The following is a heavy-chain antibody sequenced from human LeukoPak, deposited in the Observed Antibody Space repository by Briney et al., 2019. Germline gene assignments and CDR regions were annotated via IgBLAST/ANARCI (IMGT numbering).Heavy chain of an antibody. CDR1: GGSFSGYY. V-gene: IGHV4-34*01. Sequence: SETLSLTCAVYGGSFSGYYWIWIRHPPGKGLEWIGEINHSGSTNYNPSLKSRVTISVDTSKNQFSLKLSSVTAADTAVYYCARGFPHSSSPWGQGTLVTVSS. D-gene: IGHD6-6*01. CDR2: INHSGST. CDR3: ARGFPHSSSP. J-gene: IGHJ5*02.